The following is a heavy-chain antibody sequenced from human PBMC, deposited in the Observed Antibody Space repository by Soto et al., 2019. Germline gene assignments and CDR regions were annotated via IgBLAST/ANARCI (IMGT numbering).Heavy chain of an antibody. V-gene: IGHV2-26*01. Sequence: QVTLKESGPVLVKPTETLTLRCTVSGLSITDSEMGVSWIRQPPGQPLEWLAHIDSSGEKSDRTFLKRRLAISKDTSKSQIVLTMTNMVPADTATYYCARRHLAVAVSPWFDPWGQGIPVTVSS. CDR1: GLSITDSEMG. CDR3: ARRHLAVAVSPWFDP. CDR2: IDSSGEK. D-gene: IGHD6-19*01. J-gene: IGHJ5*02.